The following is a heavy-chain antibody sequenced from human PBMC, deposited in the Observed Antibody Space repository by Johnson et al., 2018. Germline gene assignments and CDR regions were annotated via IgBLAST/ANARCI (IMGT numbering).Heavy chain of an antibody. J-gene: IGHJ6*04. CDR2: ISYDGSNK. CDR1: GFTFSTYA. V-gene: IGHV3-30-3*01. CDR3: AGVGAPLDV. Sequence: QVQLVESGGGVVQPGKSLGLSCAASGFTFSTYAMHGVRQAPGKGLEWVALISYDGSNKYYADSVKGRFPISRDNSKNTLYLQMNSLRAEDTAVYSCAGVGAPLDVWGKGTTVTVSS.